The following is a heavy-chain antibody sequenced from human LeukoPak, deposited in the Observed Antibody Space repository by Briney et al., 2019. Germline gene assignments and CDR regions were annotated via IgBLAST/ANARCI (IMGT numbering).Heavy chain of an antibody. Sequence: SETLSLTCTVSGGSISSSSYYWGWIRQPPGKGLEWIGEINHSGSTNYNPSLKSRVTISVDTSKNQFSLKLSSVTAADTAVYYCARGSRDCSSTSCSVGRKRWFDPWGQGTLVTVSS. CDR2: INHSGST. J-gene: IGHJ5*02. CDR3: ARGSRDCSSTSCSVGRKRWFDP. V-gene: IGHV4-39*07. D-gene: IGHD2-2*01. CDR1: GGSISSSSYY.